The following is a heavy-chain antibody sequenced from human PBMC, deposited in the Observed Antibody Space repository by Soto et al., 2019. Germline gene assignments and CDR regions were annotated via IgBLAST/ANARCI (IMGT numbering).Heavy chain of an antibody. CDR1: GFTFGSYD. CDR3: AIDPSGEGFGEVSYGLDV. CDR2: IDIVGDT. D-gene: IGHD3-10*01. J-gene: IGHJ6*02. V-gene: IGHV3-13*01. Sequence: EVQLVESGGGSVQPGGSLRLSCAASGFTFGSYDMHWVRQATGRGLEWVSSIDIVGDTYYQGSVKGRFTITRDNVKNSLYPQMNSLRAEDSAVYYCAIDPSGEGFGEVSYGLDVWGHGTTVTVSS.